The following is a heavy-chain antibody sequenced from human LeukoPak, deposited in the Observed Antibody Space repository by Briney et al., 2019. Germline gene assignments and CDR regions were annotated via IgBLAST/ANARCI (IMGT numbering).Heavy chain of an antibody. Sequence: GGSLRLSCAASGFTFDDYAMHWVRQAPGKGLEWVSGISWNSGSIGYADSVKGRFTISRDNAKNSLYLQMNSLRAEDTALYYCAKDRGPTTVTTAVDYWGQGTLVTVSS. CDR3: AKDRGPTTVTTAVDY. J-gene: IGHJ4*02. CDR1: GFTFDDYA. V-gene: IGHV3-9*01. CDR2: ISWNSGSI. D-gene: IGHD4-17*01.